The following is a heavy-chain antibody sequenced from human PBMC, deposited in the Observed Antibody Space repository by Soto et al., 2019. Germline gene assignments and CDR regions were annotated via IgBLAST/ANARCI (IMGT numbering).Heavy chain of an antibody. D-gene: IGHD4-17*01. CDR2: ISTTSTYI. CDR3: AREGDDYGDYKRAFDI. V-gene: IGHV3-21*01. J-gene: IGHJ3*02. Sequence: EVQLVESGGGLVKPGGSLRLSCEASGFTFRRYSMNWVRQAPGKGLEWVSSISTTSTYIYYGDSVKGRFTVSRDNAKNSLFLQMNSLRAEDTAIYYCAREGDDYGDYKRAFDIWGQGTTVTVSS. CDR1: GFTFRRYS.